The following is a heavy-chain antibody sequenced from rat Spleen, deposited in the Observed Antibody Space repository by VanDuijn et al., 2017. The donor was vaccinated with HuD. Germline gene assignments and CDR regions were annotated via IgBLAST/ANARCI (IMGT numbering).Heavy chain of an antibody. D-gene: IGHD1-9*01. V-gene: IGHV5-7*01. CDR1: GCTFSAYT. CDR2: ISYAGSST. J-gene: IGHJ3*01. CDR3: ARQGYGYNPNWFAY. Sequence: EVQLVESGGGLVQPGRSLKRSCAASGCTFSAYTMAWVSPAPKKDLEWVATISYAGSSTYYRDSVKGRFTIYRDNAKSTLYLQMDSRRSEDTATYYCARQGYGYNPNWFAYWGQGTLVTVSS.